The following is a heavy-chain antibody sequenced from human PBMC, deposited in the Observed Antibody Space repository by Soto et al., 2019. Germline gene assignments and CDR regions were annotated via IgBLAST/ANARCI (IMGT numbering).Heavy chain of an antibody. J-gene: IGHJ6*02. Sequence: QVQLVQSGAEVKKPGASVKVSCKASGYTFTSYYMHWVRQAPGQGLEWMGIINPSGGSTSYAQKFQGRVTMTRDTSTSTVYMELSSLRSEDTAVYYCARDEHIPNILTGYYRWDYYYYGMDVWGQGTTVTVSS. CDR1: GYTFTSYY. D-gene: IGHD3-9*01. CDR2: INPSGGST. V-gene: IGHV1-46*01. CDR3: ARDEHIPNILTGYYRWDYYYYGMDV.